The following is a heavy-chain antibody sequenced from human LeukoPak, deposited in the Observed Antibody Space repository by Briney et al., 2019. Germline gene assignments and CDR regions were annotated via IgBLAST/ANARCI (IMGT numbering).Heavy chain of an antibody. D-gene: IGHD2-15*01. CDR2: IYYSGST. Sequence: SETLSLTCTVSGGSISSYYWSWIRQPPGKGLEWIGYIYYSGSTNYNPSLKSRVTISVDTSKNQFSLKLSSVTAADTAVYYCARVVVLPYYFDYWGQGTLVTVSS. V-gene: IGHV4-59*01. CDR1: GGSISSYY. CDR3: ARVVVLPYYFDY. J-gene: IGHJ4*02.